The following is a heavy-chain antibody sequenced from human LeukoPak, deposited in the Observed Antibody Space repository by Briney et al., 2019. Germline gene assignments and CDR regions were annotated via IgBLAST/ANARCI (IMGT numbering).Heavy chain of an antibody. CDR1: GFTFSSYA. Sequence: AGGSLRLSCAASGFTFSSYATHWVRQAPGKGLEWVAVISYDGSNKYYADSVKGRFTISRDNSENIVYLQMNNLRAEDTAVYYCAGRVTGYSSGYVYWGQGTLITVSS. V-gene: IGHV3-30-3*01. J-gene: IGHJ4*02. CDR3: AGRVTGYSSGYVY. CDR2: ISYDGSNK. D-gene: IGHD5-18*01.